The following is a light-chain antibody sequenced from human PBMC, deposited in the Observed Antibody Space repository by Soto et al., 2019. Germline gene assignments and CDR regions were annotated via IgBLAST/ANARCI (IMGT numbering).Light chain of an antibody. CDR2: SNI. V-gene: IGLV1-44*01. J-gene: IGLJ1*01. CDR1: SSNIGSNT. Sequence: QSVLTQPPSASGTPGQRVTISCSGSSSNIGSNTVNWYQQLPGTAPKLLIYSNIHRPSAVPDRFSGSKSGTSASLAISGLQSEDEADYYCAAWDDSLNGYVFGTGPKLTVL. CDR3: AAWDDSLNGYV.